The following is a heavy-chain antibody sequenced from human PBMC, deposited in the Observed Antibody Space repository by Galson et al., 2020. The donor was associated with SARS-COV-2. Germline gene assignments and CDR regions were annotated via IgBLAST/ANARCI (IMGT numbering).Heavy chain of an antibody. Sequence: SETLSLTCTVSGDSISSGAYYWSWVRQHPGKGLEWIGSIYYSGNTYYNPSLQSRVTVSVDTSKNQFSLRLRSVTAADTAVYYCARAAMRGWFDPWGQGTLVTVSS. CDR2: IYYSGNT. CDR1: GDSISSGAYY. V-gene: IGHV4-31*03. D-gene: IGHD3-16*01. J-gene: IGHJ5*02. CDR3: ARAAMRGWFDP.